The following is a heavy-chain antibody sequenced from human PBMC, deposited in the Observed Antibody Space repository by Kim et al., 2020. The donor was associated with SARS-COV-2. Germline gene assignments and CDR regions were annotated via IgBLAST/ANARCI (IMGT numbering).Heavy chain of an antibody. CDR2: VKQDGSEK. CDR3: AGGRGRRVDT. J-gene: IGHJ5*02. V-gene: IGHV3-7*01. Sequence: GGSLRLSCAASGFTFSNYWMNWVRQTPGKGLEWVANVKQDGSEKNYVASVKGRFTISRDNAKNSLYLQMNSLRAEDTAIYYCAGGRGRRVDTWGQGTQVT. D-gene: IGHD1-26*01. CDR1: GFTFSNYW.